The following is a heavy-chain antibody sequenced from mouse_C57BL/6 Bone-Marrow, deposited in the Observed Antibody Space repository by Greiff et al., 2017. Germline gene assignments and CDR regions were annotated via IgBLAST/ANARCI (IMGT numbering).Heavy chain of an antibody. CDR3: ARVEFDGSGGYWYFDF. CDR1: GYTFTSYD. Sequence: QVQLKESGPELVKPGASVKLSCKASGYTFTSYDINWVKQRPGQGLEWIGWIYPRDGSTKYNEKLKGKATLTVDKYSSTAYMELRSLTSVDSAVSCFARVEFDGSGGYWYFDFCGTGTTGTVSS. V-gene: IGHV1-85*01. CDR2: IYPRDGST. J-gene: IGHJ1*03. D-gene: IGHD1-1*01.